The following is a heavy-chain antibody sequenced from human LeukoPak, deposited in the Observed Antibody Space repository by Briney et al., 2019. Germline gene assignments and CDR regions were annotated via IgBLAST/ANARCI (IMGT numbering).Heavy chain of an antibody. J-gene: IGHJ5*01. CDR1: GGSFSGYY. CDR3: ARRPVATVGFDP. Sequence: PSETLSLTCAVYGGSFSGYYWSWIRQPPGKGLEWIGEINHSGSTNYNPSLKSRVTISVDTSKNQFSLKLSSVTAADTAVYYCARRPVATVGFDPLGQGNLVNVSS. CDR2: INHSGST. V-gene: IGHV4-34*01. D-gene: IGHD4-23*01.